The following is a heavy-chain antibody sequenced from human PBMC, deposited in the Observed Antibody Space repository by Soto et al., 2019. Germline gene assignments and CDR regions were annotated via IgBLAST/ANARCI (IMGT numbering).Heavy chain of an antibody. CDR2: ISSGGNII. D-gene: IGHD6-13*01. V-gene: IGHV3-48*03. J-gene: IGHJ4*02. CDR3: ARDRAAGGY. CDR1: GFSFSHYE. Sequence: EVQLVESGGGLVQPGESLRLSCAASGFSFSHYEMNWVRQAPGKGLEWVAYISSGGNIIHYADSVRGRFTVSRDNARNSLFLQMNILRVEDTALYYCARDRAAGGYWGQGTLVTVSS.